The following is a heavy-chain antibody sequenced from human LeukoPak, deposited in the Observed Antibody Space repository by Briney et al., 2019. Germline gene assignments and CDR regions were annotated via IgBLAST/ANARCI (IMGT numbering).Heavy chain of an antibody. Sequence: GGSLRLSCAASGFTFDDYGMSWVRQAPGKGLEWVSGINWNGGSTGYADSVKGRFTISRDDSKNSLYLQMSYLKTEDTAVYYCARGGPYGGNSAFDYWGQGTLVTVSS. CDR3: ARGGPYGGNSAFDY. CDR1: GFTFDDYG. D-gene: IGHD4-23*01. J-gene: IGHJ4*02. CDR2: INWNGGST. V-gene: IGHV3-20*04.